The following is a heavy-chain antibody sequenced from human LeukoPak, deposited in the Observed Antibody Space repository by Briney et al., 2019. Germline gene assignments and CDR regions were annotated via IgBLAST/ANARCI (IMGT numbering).Heavy chain of an antibody. CDR1: GGSISSFY. Sequence: PSETLSLTCTVSGGSISSFYWNWIRQPPGKALEWIGYIYYSGSIYYNPSLKSRVTISVDTSKNQFSLKLSSVTAADTAVYYCARVVYGDYYFDYWGQGTLVTVSS. D-gene: IGHD4-17*01. V-gene: IGHV4-30-4*08. CDR3: ARVVYGDYYFDY. CDR2: IYYSGSI. J-gene: IGHJ4*02.